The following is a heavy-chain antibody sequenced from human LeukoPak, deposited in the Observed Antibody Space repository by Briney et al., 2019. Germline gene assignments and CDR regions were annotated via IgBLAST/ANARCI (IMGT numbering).Heavy chain of an antibody. CDR2: IYYSGST. CDR3: ARGPYNDFWSGYPN. V-gene: IGHV4-59*08. Sequence: SETLSLTCTVSGGSISSYYWSWIRQPPGKGLEWIGYIYYSGSTNYNPSLKSRVTISVDTSKNQFSLKLSSVTAADTAVYYCARGPYNDFWSGYPNWGQGTLVTVSS. J-gene: IGHJ4*02. CDR1: GGSISSYY. D-gene: IGHD3-3*01.